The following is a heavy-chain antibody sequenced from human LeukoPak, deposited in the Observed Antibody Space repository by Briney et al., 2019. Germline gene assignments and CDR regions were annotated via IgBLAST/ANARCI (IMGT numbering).Heavy chain of an antibody. CDR2: IIPILGIA. CDR1: GGTFSSYA. CDR3: ARVRPPGSLFDY. J-gene: IGHJ4*02. Sequence: SVKVSCKASGGTFSSYAISWVRQAPGQGLEWMGRIIPILGIANYAQKFQGRVTITADKSTSTAYMELSSLRSEDTAVYYCARVRPPGSLFDYWGQGTLVTVSS. V-gene: IGHV1-69*04.